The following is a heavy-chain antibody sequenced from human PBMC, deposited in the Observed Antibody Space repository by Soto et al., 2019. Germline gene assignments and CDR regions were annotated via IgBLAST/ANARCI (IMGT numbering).Heavy chain of an antibody. D-gene: IGHD3-22*01. J-gene: IGHJ4*02. CDR1: GFTFSSYA. CDR3: ARDPRKIVVAPRLLYYFDY. Sequence: GGSLRLSCAASGFTFSSYAMHWVRQAPGKGLEWVAVISYDGSNKYYADSVKGRITISRDNSKNTLYLQMNSLRAEDTAVYYCARDPRKIVVAPRLLYYFDYWGQGTLVTVSS. CDR2: ISYDGSNK. V-gene: IGHV3-30-3*01.